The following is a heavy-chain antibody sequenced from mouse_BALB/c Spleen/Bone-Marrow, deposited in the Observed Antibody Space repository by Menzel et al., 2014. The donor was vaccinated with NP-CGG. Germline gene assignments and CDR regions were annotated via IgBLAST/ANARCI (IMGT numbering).Heavy chain of an antibody. Sequence: EVMLVESGGGLVKPGGSLKLSCAASGFTFSSYAMSWVRQTPEKRLEWVASISSGGSTFYPDRVKGRFTISRENARNILYLQMSSLRSEDTAMYYCVYGNYSYYYAMDFWGQGTSVTISS. CDR3: VYGNYSYYYAMDF. J-gene: IGHJ4*01. V-gene: IGHV5-6-5*01. D-gene: IGHD2-1*01. CDR1: GFTFSSYA. CDR2: ISSGGST.